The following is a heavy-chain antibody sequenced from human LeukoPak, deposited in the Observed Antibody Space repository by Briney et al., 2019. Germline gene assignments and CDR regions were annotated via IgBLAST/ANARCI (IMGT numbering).Heavy chain of an antibody. CDR1: GFTFSTYA. CDR2: ISSNGGST. J-gene: IGHJ6*02. Sequence: GGSLRLSCSASGFTFSTYAMHWVRQAPGKGLEYVSAISSNGGSTYYADSVKGRFTISRDNSKNTLYLQMSSLRAEDTAVYYCVKATYYYGSGSYEIYYYGMDVWGQGTTVTVSS. D-gene: IGHD3-10*01. V-gene: IGHV3-64D*06. CDR3: VKATYYYGSGSYEIYYYGMDV.